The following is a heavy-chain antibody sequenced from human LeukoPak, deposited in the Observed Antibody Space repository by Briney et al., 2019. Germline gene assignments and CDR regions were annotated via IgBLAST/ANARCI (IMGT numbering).Heavy chain of an antibody. Sequence: SETLSLTCAVYGGSFSGYYWSWIRQPPGKGLEWIGEINHSGSTNYNPSLKSRVTISVDTSMNQFSLKLSSVTAADTAVYYCARASSWYVSYYGMDVWGKGTTVTVSS. J-gene: IGHJ6*04. CDR2: INHSGST. CDR1: GGSFSGYY. D-gene: IGHD6-13*01. V-gene: IGHV4-34*01. CDR3: ARASSWYVSYYGMDV.